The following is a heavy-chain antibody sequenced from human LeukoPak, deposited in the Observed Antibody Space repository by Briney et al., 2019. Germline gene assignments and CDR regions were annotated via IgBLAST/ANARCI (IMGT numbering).Heavy chain of an antibody. J-gene: IGHJ3*02. CDR1: GGSISSGRYY. V-gene: IGHV4-61*02. CDR3: ARDGLWAFDI. Sequence: SETLSLTCTVSGGSISSGRYYWRWLRQPAGKGLEWIGRIYTSGNTSYNPSLKSRLTVSVDTSKNQFSLKLSSVTAADTAVYYCARDGLWAFDIWGQGTMVTVPS. CDR2: IYTSGNT.